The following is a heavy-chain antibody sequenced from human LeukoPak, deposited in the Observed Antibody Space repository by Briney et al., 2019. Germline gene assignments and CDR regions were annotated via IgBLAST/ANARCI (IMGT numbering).Heavy chain of an antibody. CDR2: INHSGST. CDR1: GGSFSGYY. V-gene: IGHV4-34*01. CDR3: AGLLYYDSSGPDAFDI. J-gene: IGHJ3*02. Sequence: SETLSLTCAVYGGSFSGYYWSWIRQPPGKGLEWIGEINHSGSTNYNPSLKSRVTISVDASKTQFSLKLSSVTAADTAVYYCAGLLYYDSSGPDAFDIWGQGTMVTVSS. D-gene: IGHD3-22*01.